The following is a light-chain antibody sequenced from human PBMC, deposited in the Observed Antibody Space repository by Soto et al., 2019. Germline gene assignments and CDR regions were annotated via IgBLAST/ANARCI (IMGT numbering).Light chain of an antibody. Sequence: DIVMTQTPLSLSVTPGQPASISCKSSQRLVFSDGKTYFYWFLQKPGQPPQLLIHGVSNRFSGVPDRFSGSGSGTDFTLKISRVEAEDVGFYYCMQSVQDPWTFGQGTKVEIK. V-gene: IGKV2D-29*01. CDR2: GVS. J-gene: IGKJ1*01. CDR3: MQSVQDPWT. CDR1: QRLVFSDGKTY.